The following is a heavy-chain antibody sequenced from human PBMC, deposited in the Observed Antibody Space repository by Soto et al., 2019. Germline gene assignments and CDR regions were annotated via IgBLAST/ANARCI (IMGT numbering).Heavy chain of an antibody. V-gene: IGHV3-30-3*01. D-gene: IGHD6-19*01. CDR2: ISYDGRNK. CDR1: GCTFSSYA. J-gene: IGHJ5*02. Sequence: QVQLVESGGGVVQPGRSLRLSCAASGCTFSSYAMHWVRQAPGKGLEWVAVISYDGRNKYYADSVQGRFTISRDNSKNTLYLQMNSLRAEDTAVYYCARQLVAVAGNWFDPWGQGTLVTVSS. CDR3: ARQLVAVAGNWFDP.